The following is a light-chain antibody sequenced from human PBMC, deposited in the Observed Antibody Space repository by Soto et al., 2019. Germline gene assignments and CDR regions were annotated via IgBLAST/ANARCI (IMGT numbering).Light chain of an antibody. CDR3: QQYNNWHTIT. V-gene: IGKV3-15*01. CDR2: GAS. J-gene: IGKJ5*01. CDR1: QSVRSN. Sequence: EVAMTRSPATLSVSPVERVTLSCIASQSVRSNLAWYQQKPGQSPRLLIYGASTRATGIPARFSGSGSGTEFTLTISSLKPEDFAVYYCQQYNNWHTITFGQGTRLEIK.